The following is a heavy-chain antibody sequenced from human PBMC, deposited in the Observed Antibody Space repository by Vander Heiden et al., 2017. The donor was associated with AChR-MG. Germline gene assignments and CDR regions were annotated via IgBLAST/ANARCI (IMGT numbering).Heavy chain of an antibody. CDR2: INSDGSST. CDR1: GFTFSSYW. J-gene: IGHJ3*02. Sequence: EVQLVESGGGLVQPGGSLRLSCAASGFTFSSYWMHWVRQAPGKGLVWVSRINSDGSSTSYADSVKGRFTISRDNAKNTLYLQMNSLRAEDTAVYYCARDPTYYDFWSGYFYDAFDIWGQGTMVTVSS. V-gene: IGHV3-74*01. CDR3: ARDPTYYDFWSGYFYDAFDI. D-gene: IGHD3-3*01.